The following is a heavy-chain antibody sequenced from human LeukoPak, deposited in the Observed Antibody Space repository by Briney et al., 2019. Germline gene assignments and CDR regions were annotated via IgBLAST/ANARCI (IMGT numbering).Heavy chain of an antibody. V-gene: IGHV4-38-2*02. Sequence: SETLSLTCTVSGYSINSAFYWGWIRVPPGKGLEWIGSVFHRGTTYYNPSLKSRVTISVDTSKNQFSLKLTSVTAADTAVYYCARMVQSTDSSGFYLPEYFQHWGQGTLVTVSS. CDR2: VFHRGTT. CDR1: GYSINSAFY. CDR3: ARMVQSTDSSGFYLPEYFQH. J-gene: IGHJ1*01. D-gene: IGHD3-22*01.